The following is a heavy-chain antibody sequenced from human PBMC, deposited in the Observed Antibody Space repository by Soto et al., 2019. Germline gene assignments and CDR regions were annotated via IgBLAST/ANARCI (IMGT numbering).Heavy chain of an antibody. CDR3: ARVGSLYYDILTGFDY. D-gene: IGHD3-9*01. V-gene: IGHV4-59*01. CDR2: IYYSGST. Sequence: SETLSLTCTVSGGSISSYYWSWIRQPPGKGLEWIGYIYYSGSTNYNPSLKSRVTISVDTSKNQFSLKLSSVTAADTAVYYCARVGSLYYDILTGFDYWGQGTLVTVSS. J-gene: IGHJ4*02. CDR1: GGSISSYY.